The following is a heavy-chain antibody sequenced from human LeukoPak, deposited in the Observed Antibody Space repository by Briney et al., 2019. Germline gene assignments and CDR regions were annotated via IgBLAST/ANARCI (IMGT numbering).Heavy chain of an antibody. J-gene: IGHJ4*02. Sequence: TSETLSLTCAVYGGSFSGYYWSWIRQPPGKGLEWIGEINHSGSTNYNPSLKSRVTISVDTSKNQFSLKLSSVTAADTAVYYCARGRGYYYGSGSYILDYWGQGTLVTVSS. D-gene: IGHD3-10*01. V-gene: IGHV4-34*01. CDR1: GGSFSGYY. CDR3: ARGRGYYYGSGSYILDY. CDR2: INHSGST.